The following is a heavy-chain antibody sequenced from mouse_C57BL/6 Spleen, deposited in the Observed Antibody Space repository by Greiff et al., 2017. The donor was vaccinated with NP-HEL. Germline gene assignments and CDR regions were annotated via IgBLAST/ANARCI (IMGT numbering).Heavy chain of an antibody. J-gene: IGHJ4*01. CDR2: IYPGDGDT. Sequence: VQLQQSGAELVKPGASVKISCKASGYAFSSYWMNWVKQRPGKGLEWIGQIYPGDGDTNYNGKFKGKATLTADKSSSTAYMQLSSLTSEDSAVYFCARSPLDYYGSSDRAMDYWGQGTSVTVSS. D-gene: IGHD1-1*01. CDR3: ARSPLDYYGSSDRAMDY. CDR1: GYAFSSYW. V-gene: IGHV1-80*01.